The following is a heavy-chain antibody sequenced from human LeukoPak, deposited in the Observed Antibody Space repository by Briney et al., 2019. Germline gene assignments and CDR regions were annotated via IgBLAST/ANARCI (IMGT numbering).Heavy chain of an antibody. CDR1: GGSIVRSSYY. Sequence: SETLSLTCTVSGGSIVRSSYYWGWIRQTPGKGLEWIGSIYYRGITYYNPSLKSRVTISVDTSKNQFSLKLSSVTAADTAVYYCASRWELPIDYWGQGTLVTVSS. D-gene: IGHD1-26*01. V-gene: IGHV4-39*01. J-gene: IGHJ4*02. CDR3: ASRWELPIDY. CDR2: IYYRGIT.